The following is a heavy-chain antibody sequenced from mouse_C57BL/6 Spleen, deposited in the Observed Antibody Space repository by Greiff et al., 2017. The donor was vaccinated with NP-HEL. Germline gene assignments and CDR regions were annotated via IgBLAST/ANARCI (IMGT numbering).Heavy chain of an antibody. V-gene: IGHV1-42*01. D-gene: IGHD1-2*01. CDR3: AGNYGGAMDY. CDR1: GYSFTGYY. J-gene: IGHJ4*01. CDR2: INPSTGGT. Sequence: VQLQQSGPELVKPGASVKISCKASGYSFTGYYMNWVKQSPEKSLEWIGEINPSTGGTTYNQKFKAKATLTVDKSSSTAYMQLKGLTSEDSAVYYCAGNYGGAMDYWGQGTSVTVSS.